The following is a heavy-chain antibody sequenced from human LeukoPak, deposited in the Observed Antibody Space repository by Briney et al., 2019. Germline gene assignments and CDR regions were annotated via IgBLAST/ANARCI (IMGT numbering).Heavy chain of an antibody. D-gene: IGHD4-23*01. J-gene: IGHJ4*02. V-gene: IGHV4-34*01. CDR2: INHSGST. CDR1: GGSFSGYY. Sequence: SETLSLTCAVYGGSFSGYYWSWIRQPPGKGLEWVGEINHSGSTNYNPSLKSRVTISVDTSKNQFSLELSSVTAADTAVYYCASHDYGGNPRGDYWGQGTLVTVSS. CDR3: ASHDYGGNPRGDY.